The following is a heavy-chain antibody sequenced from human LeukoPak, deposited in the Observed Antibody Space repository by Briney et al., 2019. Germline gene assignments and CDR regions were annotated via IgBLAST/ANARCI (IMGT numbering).Heavy chain of an antibody. CDR3: ARTPVYYDILTGYYHYYYCGMDV. CDR1: GYTFTSYA. V-gene: IGHV7-4-1*02. J-gene: IGHJ6*02. D-gene: IGHD3-9*01. CDR2: INTNTGNP. Sequence: ASVKVSCKASGYTFTSYAMNWVRQAPGQGLEWMGWINTNTGNPTYAQGFTGRFVFSLDTSVSTAYLQISSLKAEDTAVYYCARTPVYYDILTGYYHYYYCGMDVWGQGTTVTVSS.